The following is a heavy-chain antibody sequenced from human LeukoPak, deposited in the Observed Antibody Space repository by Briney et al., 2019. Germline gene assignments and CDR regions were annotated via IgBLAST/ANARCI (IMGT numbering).Heavy chain of an antibody. CDR3: AKDFTDEWDLGVFDY. J-gene: IGHJ4*02. CDR2: ISWNSGSI. CDR1: GFTFDDYA. Sequence: PGGSLRLSCAASGFTFDDYAMHWVRQAPGKGLEWVSGISWNSGSIGYADSVKGRFTISRDNAKNSLYLQMNSLRAEDTALYYCAKDFTDEWDLGVFDYWGQGTLVTVSS. V-gene: IGHV3-9*01. D-gene: IGHD1-26*01.